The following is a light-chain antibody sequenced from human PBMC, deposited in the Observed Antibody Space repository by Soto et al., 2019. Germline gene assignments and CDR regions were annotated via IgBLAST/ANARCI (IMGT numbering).Light chain of an antibody. J-gene: IGKJ1*01. CDR3: RQYCSSSQT. Sequence: ESVLTQSPGTLSLSPGDRATLSCRASQSFSNGHLAWYQQKPGQAPRLLIYGASSRATGIPDRFSGSGSETYFSRNISRVGPEDFSLYYCRQYCSSSQTFGQKTKAEIK. V-gene: IGKV3-20*01. CDR2: GAS. CDR1: QSFSNGH.